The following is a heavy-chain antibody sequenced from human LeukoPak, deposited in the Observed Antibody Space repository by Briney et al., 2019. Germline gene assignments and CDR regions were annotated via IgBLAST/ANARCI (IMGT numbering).Heavy chain of an antibody. D-gene: IGHD6-19*01. J-gene: IGHJ4*02. CDR1: GGSISSSSYY. CDR3: ARDTRDEYSSGWY. Sequence: PSETLSLTCTVSGGSISSSSYYWGWIRQPPGKGLEWIGSIYYSGSTYYNPSLKSRVTTSVDTSKNQFSLRLSSVTAADTAVYYCARDTRDEYSSGWYWGQGTLVTVSS. V-gene: IGHV4-39*07. CDR2: IYYSGST.